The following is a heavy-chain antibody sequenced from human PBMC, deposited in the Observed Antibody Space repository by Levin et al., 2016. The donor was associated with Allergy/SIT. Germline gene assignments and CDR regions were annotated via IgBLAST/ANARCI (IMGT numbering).Heavy chain of an antibody. CDR3: ARVLGV. Sequence: GGSLRLSCAASGFTFSTYWMHWVRQAPGKGLVWVSRIKSDGSITSYADSVKGRFTISRDNAKNTLDLQMNSLRAEDTGVYYCARVLGVWGQGTLVTVSS. V-gene: IGHV3-74*01. J-gene: IGHJ4*02. CDR2: IKSDGSIT. D-gene: IGHD3-10*01. CDR1: GFTFSTYW.